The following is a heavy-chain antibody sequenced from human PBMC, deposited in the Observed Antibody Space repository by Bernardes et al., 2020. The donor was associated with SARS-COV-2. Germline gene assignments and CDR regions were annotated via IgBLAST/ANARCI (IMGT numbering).Heavy chain of an antibody. CDR2: IYYSGST. V-gene: IGHV4-59*01. J-gene: IGHJ5*02. CDR1: GGSISSYY. D-gene: IGHD6-19*01. CDR3: ARSYSSGWYAAVHGVGWFDP. Sequence: SETLSLTCTVSGGSISSYYWSWIRQPPGKGLEWIGYIYYSGSTNYNPSLKSRVTISVDTSKNQFSLKLSSVTAADTAVYYCARSYSSGWYAAVHGVGWFDPWGQGTLVTVSS.